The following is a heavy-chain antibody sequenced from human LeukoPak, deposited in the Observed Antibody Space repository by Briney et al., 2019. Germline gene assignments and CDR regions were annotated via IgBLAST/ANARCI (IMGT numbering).Heavy chain of an antibody. D-gene: IGHD3-10*01. Sequence: SETLSLTCTVSGGSINSYYWSWIRQPPGKGLEWIGSIYYSGSTYYNPSLKSRVTISVDTSKNQFSLNLSSVTAADTAAYYCARRGGIIRGVASYYYMDVWGKGTTVTISS. CDR2: IYYSGST. CDR3: ARRGGIIRGVASYYYMDV. CDR1: GGSINSYY. J-gene: IGHJ6*03. V-gene: IGHV4-59*08.